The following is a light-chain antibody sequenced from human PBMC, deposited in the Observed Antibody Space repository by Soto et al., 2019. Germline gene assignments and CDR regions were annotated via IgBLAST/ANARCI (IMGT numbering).Light chain of an antibody. V-gene: IGLV4-69*01. J-gene: IGLJ2*01. CDR3: QTWGTGIVV. CDR1: SGHSSYA. Sequence: QAVVTQSPSASASLGASVKLTCTLSSGHSSYAIAWHQQQPEKGPRYLMKLNSDGSHSKGDGIPDRFSGSSSGAERYLTISCLQSEDEADYYCQTWGTGIVVFGGGTKLTVL. CDR2: LNSDGSH.